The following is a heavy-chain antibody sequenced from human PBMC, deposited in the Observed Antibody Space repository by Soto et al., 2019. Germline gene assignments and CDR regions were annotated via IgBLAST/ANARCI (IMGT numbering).Heavy chain of an antibody. D-gene: IGHD2-2*01. CDR3: ARGGFCSSTSCYVGEGWFDP. CDR2: VHYSGST. V-gene: IGHV4-59*12. Sequence: SETLSLTCTVSGGSISSYYWSWIRQPPGKGLEWIGYVHYSGSTNYNPSLKSRVTISVDKSKNQFSLKLSSVTAADTAVYYCARGGFCSSTSCYVGEGWFDPWGQGTLVTVSS. CDR1: GGSISSYY. J-gene: IGHJ5*02.